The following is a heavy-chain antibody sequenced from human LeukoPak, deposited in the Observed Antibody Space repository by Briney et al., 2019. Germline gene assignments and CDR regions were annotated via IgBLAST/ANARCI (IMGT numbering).Heavy chain of an antibody. V-gene: IGHV3-30*03. Sequence: GGSLRLSCAASGFTFSTYGMHWVRQAPGKGLEWVAVISDDGSNTYYADSVKGRFTISRDNSKNTLYLQMNSLRAEDSAVYYCARDHNYAFDNWGQGTLVTVSS. CDR3: ARDHNYAFDN. CDR1: GFTFSTYG. D-gene: IGHD1-1*01. CDR2: ISDDGSNT. J-gene: IGHJ4*02.